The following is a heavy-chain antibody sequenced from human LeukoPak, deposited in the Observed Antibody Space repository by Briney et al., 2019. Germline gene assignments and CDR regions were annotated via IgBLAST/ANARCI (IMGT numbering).Heavy chain of an antibody. V-gene: IGHV4-39*01. Sequence: SETLSLTCAVSGGSISSSSYYWGWIRQPPGKGLEWIGSIYYSGSTYYNPSLKSRVTISVDTSKNQSSLKLSSVTAADTAVYYCARHRTYSSSWFDYWGQGTLVTVSS. CDR2: IYYSGST. D-gene: IGHD6-13*01. CDR1: GGSISSSSYY. J-gene: IGHJ4*02. CDR3: ARHRTYSSSWFDY.